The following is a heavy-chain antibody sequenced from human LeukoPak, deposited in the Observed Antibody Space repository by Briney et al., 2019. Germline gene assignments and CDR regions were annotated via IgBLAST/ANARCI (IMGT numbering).Heavy chain of an antibody. CDR1: GGSFSGYY. J-gene: IGHJ5*02. V-gene: IGHV4-34*01. CDR3: ARDLVHSSGRGWFDP. CDR2: INHSGST. Sequence: SETLSLTCAVYGGSFSGYYWSWIRQPPGKGLEWIGEINHSGSTYYNPSLKSRVTISVDTSKNQFSLKLSSVTAADTAVYYCARDLVHSSGRGWFDPWGQGTLVTVSS. D-gene: IGHD6-19*01.